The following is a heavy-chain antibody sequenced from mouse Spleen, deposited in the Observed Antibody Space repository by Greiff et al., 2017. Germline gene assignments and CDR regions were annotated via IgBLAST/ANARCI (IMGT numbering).Heavy chain of an antibody. D-gene: IGHD2-1*01. Sequence: VQLQQSGAELVRPGASVKLSCKASGYTFTDYYINWVKQRPGQGLEWIARIYPGSGNTYYNEKFKGKATLTAEKSSSTAYMQLSSLTSEDSAVYFCARDGNYGYFDVWGAGTTVTVSS. CDR2: IYPGSGNT. V-gene: IGHV1-76*01. CDR1: GYTFTDYY. J-gene: IGHJ1*01. CDR3: ARDGNYGYFDV.